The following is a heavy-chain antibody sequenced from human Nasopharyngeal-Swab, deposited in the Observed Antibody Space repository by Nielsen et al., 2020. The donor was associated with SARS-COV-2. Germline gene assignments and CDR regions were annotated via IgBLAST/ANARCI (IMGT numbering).Heavy chain of an antibody. Sequence: SETLSLTCTVSGGSISSSSYYWGWIRQPPGKGLEWIGNIYYSGSTYYNPSLKSRVTISVDTSKIQFSLKLSSVTAANTAVYYCASSWYGFPPAEYFQHWGQGTLVTVSS. V-gene: IGHV4-39*01. CDR3: ASSWYGFPPAEYFQH. CDR1: GGSISSSSYY. CDR2: IYYSGST. D-gene: IGHD6-13*01. J-gene: IGHJ1*01.